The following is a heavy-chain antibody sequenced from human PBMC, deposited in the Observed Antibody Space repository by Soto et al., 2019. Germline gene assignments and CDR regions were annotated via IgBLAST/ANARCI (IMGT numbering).Heavy chain of an antibody. V-gene: IGHV3-53*05. J-gene: IGHJ6*02. Sequence: WSLRLSSAASGFTVSSNYRSWVRQAPGRGLEWLSVIYTDDSTYYADSVKGRFTISRDNSKNTLYLQMNSLRAEDTAVYYCARDYYRFNSGYGFSMDVWAQGTTVTVSS. CDR3: ARDYYRFNSGYGFSMDV. D-gene: IGHD5-12*01. CDR1: GFTVSSNY. CDR2: IYTDDST.